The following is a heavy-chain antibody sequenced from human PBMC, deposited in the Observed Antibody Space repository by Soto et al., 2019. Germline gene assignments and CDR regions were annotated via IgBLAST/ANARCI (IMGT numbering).Heavy chain of an antibody. CDR3: ARDGRQDFWSGYYGNWFDP. D-gene: IGHD3-3*01. CDR1: GYTFTSYY. CDR2: INPSGGST. J-gene: IGHJ5*02. V-gene: IGHV1-2*02. Sequence: ASVKVSCKASGYTFTSYYMHWVRQAPGQGLEWMGIINPSGGSTNYAQKFQGRVTMTRDTSISTAYMELSRLRSDDTAVYYCARDGRQDFWSGYYGNWFDPWGQGTLVTVSS.